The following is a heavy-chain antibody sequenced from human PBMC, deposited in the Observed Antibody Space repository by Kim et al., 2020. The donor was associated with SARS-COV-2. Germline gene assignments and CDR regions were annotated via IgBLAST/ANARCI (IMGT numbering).Heavy chain of an antibody. CDR3: ARVGELLGGAFDY. Sequence: GGSLRLSCAASGFTFSSYSMNWVRQAPGKGLEWVSSISSSSSYIYYADSVKGRFTISRDNAKNSLYLQMNSLRAEDTAVYYCARVGELLGGAFDYWGQGTLVTVSS. CDR2: ISSSSSYI. J-gene: IGHJ4*02. CDR1: GFTFSSYS. D-gene: IGHD1-26*01. V-gene: IGHV3-21*01.